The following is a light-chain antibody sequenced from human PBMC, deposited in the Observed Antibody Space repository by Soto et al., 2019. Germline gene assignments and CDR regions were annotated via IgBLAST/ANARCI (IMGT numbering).Light chain of an antibody. CDR3: SSYGGSNNLL. CDR1: SRDIGGYDF. CDR2: DVI. Sequence: QSVLTQPPSASGSPGQSVTISCTGTSRDIGGYDFVYWYQQHPGKAPKLLIYDVIKRPSGVPDRCSGSKSGNTASLTVSGLQTDAEAYYHCSSYGGSNNLLFGGGTKLTVL. V-gene: IGLV2-8*01. J-gene: IGLJ2*01.